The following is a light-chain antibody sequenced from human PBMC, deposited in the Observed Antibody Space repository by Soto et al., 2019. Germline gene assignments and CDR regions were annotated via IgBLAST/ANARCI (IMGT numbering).Light chain of an antibody. CDR2: GAS. Sequence: ETVLTQSPGTLSLSPGERATLSCRARQTIRSNYLAWYRQTPGQAPRLLIYGASNRATGIADRVSGSGSGTNFTLIIIRMEPEDFALYYCQQHGSSPWTFGQGTKVEIK. J-gene: IGKJ1*01. V-gene: IGKV3-20*01. CDR3: QQHGSSPWT. CDR1: QTIRSNY.